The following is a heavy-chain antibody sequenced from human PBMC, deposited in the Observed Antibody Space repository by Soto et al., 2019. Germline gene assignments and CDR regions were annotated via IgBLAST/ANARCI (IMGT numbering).Heavy chain of an antibody. CDR3: ARGTRNGENYYGDCAL. D-gene: IGHD3-10*01. J-gene: IGHJ2*01. CDR2: NKHSGST. Sequence: GKGVEWIGENKHSGSTNYNPSLKSRVTISLDTSKNQFSLKLIFVTAADTAVYYCARGTRNGENYYGDCALWGCGTLVPVSS. V-gene: IGHV4-34*01.